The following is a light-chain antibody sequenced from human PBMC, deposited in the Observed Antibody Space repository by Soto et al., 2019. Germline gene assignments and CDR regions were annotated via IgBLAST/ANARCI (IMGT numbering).Light chain of an antibody. Sequence: EIVLTQSPATLSLSPGERATLSCRASQSFGRSYLAWYQQKGGQAPRLHIFGASTRSTGVPDRFSGSGSGTDFTLTISRLEPEDFAVYYCQQYGRSPYTFGQGTNLEI. V-gene: IGKV3-20*01. CDR2: GAS. J-gene: IGKJ2*01. CDR1: QSFGRSY. CDR3: QQYGRSPYT.